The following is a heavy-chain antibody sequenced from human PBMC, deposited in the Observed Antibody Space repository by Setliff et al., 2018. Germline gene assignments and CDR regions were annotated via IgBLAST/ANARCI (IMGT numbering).Heavy chain of an antibody. D-gene: IGHD2-21*02. CDR3: ARSPPTVVVTAIQAIFDY. Sequence: ASVKVSCKASGYSFTSYGITWVRQAPGQGLEWMGWISPYNGDTRFQQKFQGRLTMTTDTSTSTAYMELRSLRSDDTAVYYCARSPPTVVVTAIQAIFDYWGQGTLVTVSS. CDR1: GYSFTSYG. V-gene: IGHV1-18*04. CDR2: ISPYNGDT. J-gene: IGHJ4*02.